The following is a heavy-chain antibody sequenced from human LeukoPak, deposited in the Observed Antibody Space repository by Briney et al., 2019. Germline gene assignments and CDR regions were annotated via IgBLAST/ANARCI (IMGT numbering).Heavy chain of an antibody. D-gene: IGHD2-21*01. V-gene: IGHV3-48*01. CDR2: ITSGSGTK. J-gene: IGHJ4*02. CDR1: GFTFSIYS. Sequence: GGPLTLSCTASGFTFSIYSINWVRHAPGKGLERISYITSGSGTKCNIDSVKGLYTMSIDNPQNSLHLQTSTLRAEDTGLYHCARFAPGHDIGRGYFVYGGEGPLVTLSS. CDR3: ARFAPGHDIGRGYFVY.